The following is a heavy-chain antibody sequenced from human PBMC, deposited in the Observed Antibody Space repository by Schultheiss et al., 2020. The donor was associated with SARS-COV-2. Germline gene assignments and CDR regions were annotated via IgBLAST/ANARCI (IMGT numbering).Heavy chain of an antibody. J-gene: IGHJ4*01. CDR1: GFTFSSFG. D-gene: IGHD3-3*01. CDR3: ARDFFEWFGTAGY. CDR2: IWYDGSHK. Sequence: GGSLRLSCAASGFTFSSFGMHWVRKAPGKGLEWVAVIWYDGSHKYYADSVNGRFTISRDNSKNTLYLQMDSLRAEDTALYYCARDFFEWFGTAGYWGQGTLVTVSS. V-gene: IGHV3-33*01.